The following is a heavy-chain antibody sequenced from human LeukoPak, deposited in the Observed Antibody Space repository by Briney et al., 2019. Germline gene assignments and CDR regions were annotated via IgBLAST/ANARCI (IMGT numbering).Heavy chain of an antibody. Sequence: SETLSLTCTVSGGSISSGSYYWSWIRQPPGKGLEWIGRIYTSGSTNYNPSLKSRVTISVDTSKNQFSLKLSSVTAADTAVYYCARSWYYFDYWGQGTLVTVSS. CDR2: IYTSGST. J-gene: IGHJ4*02. CDR1: GGSISSGSYY. V-gene: IGHV4-61*02. CDR3: ARSWYYFDY.